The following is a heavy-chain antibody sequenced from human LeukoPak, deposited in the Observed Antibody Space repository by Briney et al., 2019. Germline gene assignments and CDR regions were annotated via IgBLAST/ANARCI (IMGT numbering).Heavy chain of an antibody. CDR3: ARDRAYGMDV. Sequence: PSETLSLTCTVSGGSISSSSYYWSWIRQPPGKGLECIGSIYYSGSTYYNPSLKSRVTISADTSKNQFSLKLSSVTATDTAVYYCARDRAYGMDVWGQGTTVTVSS. J-gene: IGHJ6*02. V-gene: IGHV4-39*02. CDR2: IYYSGST. CDR1: GGSISSSSYY.